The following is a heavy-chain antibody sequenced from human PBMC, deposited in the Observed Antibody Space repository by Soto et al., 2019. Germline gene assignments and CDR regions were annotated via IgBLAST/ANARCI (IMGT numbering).Heavy chain of an antibody. Sequence: QVQLVQSGPEVKKPGSSVKVSCRASGGNFTNYALNWVRQAPGQGLEWMGGVIPMFGTINYSRMFQGGVTMTADESSSQAYMVLSGLRSGDTGTYYCATKGVGGVSQGYYFCCGVDVWGAGTAVTVSS. CDR1: GGNFTNYA. V-gene: IGHV1-69*19. CDR2: VIPMFGTI. J-gene: IGHJ6*02. CDR3: ATKGVGGVSQGYYFCCGVDV. D-gene: IGHD1-26*01.